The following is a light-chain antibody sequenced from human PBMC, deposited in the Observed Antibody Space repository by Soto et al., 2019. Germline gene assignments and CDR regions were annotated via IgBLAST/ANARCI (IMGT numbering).Light chain of an antibody. J-gene: IGKJ2*01. CDR1: QSVSKY. Sequence: EIVLTQSPATLSLSPGERATLSCRASQSVSKYLAWYQQKPGQAPRLLIHDASNRATGIPARFSGSGSGTDFTLTISSLEPEDFATYYCQQYNSYSRYTFGQGTKLEIK. V-gene: IGKV3-11*01. CDR3: QQYNSYSRYT. CDR2: DAS.